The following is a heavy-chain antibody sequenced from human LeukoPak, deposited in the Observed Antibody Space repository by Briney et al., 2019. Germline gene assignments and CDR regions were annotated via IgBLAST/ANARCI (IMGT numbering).Heavy chain of an antibody. J-gene: IGHJ4*02. D-gene: IGHD3-16*01. CDR3: ARHYGGAPDY. Sequence: SETLSLTCTVSGGSISSSSYYWGWIRQPPGKGLEWIGGIYYSGSTYYNPSLKSRVTISVDTSKNQFSLKLSSVTAADTAVYYCARHYGGAPDYWGQGTLVTVSS. CDR1: GGSISSSSYY. V-gene: IGHV4-39*01. CDR2: IYYSGST.